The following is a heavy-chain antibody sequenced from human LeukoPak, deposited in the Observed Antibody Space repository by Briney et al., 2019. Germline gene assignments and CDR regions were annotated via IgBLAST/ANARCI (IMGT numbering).Heavy chain of an antibody. CDR2: ISGSGGST. J-gene: IGHJ5*02. D-gene: IGHD6-19*01. CDR3: AKDLGSGDWFDP. V-gene: IGHV3-23*01. CDR1: GFTFSSYA. Sequence: GGSLRLSCAASGFTFSSYAMSWVRQAPGKGLEWVSAISGSGGSTYYADSVKGRFTISRDNSKNTLYLQKNSLRAEDTAVYYCAKDLGSGDWFDPWGQGTLVTVSS.